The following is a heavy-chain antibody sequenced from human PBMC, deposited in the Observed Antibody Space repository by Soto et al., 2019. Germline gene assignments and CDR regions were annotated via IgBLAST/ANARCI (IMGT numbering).Heavy chain of an antibody. J-gene: IGHJ3*02. V-gene: IGHV3-30*03. CDR3: EILEMATDQGARDAFDI. Sequence: SLTPACPPSGLTFSIYAIHCVRQAPGEGGEWVEVISYDESNKYYADSVKGRFTISRDNSKNTMYLQMNSLRAEDTAVYYCEILEMATDQGARDAFDIWGQGTMVTVSS. CDR2: ISYDESNK. D-gene: IGHD5-12*01. CDR1: GLTFSIYA.